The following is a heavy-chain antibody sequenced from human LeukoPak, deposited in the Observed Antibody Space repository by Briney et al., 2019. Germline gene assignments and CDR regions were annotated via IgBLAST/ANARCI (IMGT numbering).Heavy chain of an antibody. CDR3: AREGAVTAAFDI. V-gene: IGHV4-39*07. Sequence: PSETLSLTCTASGGSISSSSYYWGWIRQPPGKGLEWIGSIYYSGSTYYDPSLKSRVTISVDTSKNQFSLKLSSVTAADTAVYYCAREGAVTAAFDIWGQGTMVTVSS. CDR2: IYYSGST. CDR1: GGSISSSSYY. J-gene: IGHJ3*02. D-gene: IGHD4-17*01.